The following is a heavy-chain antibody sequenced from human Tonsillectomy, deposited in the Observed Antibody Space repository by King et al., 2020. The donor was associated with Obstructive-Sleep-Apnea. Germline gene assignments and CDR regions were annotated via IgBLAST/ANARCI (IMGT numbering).Heavy chain of an antibody. D-gene: IGHD5-18*01. J-gene: IGHJ4*02. CDR2: SYYSGST. CDR1: GGSISSSSYY. CDR3: ARSSWIQLWSFDY. Sequence: MQLQESGPGLVKPSETLSLTCTVSGGSISSSSYYWGWIRQPPGKGLEWIGSSYYSGSTYSNPSLKSRVTTSVDTSKNHSSLKMSSVTAAATAVYYCARSSWIQLWSFDYWGQGTLVTVSS. V-gene: IGHV4-39*07.